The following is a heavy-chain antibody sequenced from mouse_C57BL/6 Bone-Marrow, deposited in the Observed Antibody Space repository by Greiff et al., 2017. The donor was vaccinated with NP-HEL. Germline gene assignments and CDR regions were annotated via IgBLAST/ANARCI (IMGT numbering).Heavy chain of an antibody. CDR3: ARESNWEYWYFDV. CDR2: INPSTGGT. Sequence: LVESGPELVKPGASVKISCKASGYSFTGYYMNWVKQSPEKSLEWIGEINPSTGGTTYNQKFKAKATLTVDKSSSTAYMQLKSLTSEDSAVYYCARESNWEYWYFDVWGTGTTVTVSS. D-gene: IGHD4-1*01. J-gene: IGHJ1*03. CDR1: GYSFTGYY. V-gene: IGHV1-42*01.